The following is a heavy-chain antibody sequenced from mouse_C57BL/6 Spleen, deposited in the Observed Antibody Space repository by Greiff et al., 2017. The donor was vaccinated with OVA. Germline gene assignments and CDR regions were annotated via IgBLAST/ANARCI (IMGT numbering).Heavy chain of an antibody. Sequence: VQLQQSGAELVRPGASVTLSCKASGYTFTDYEMHWVKQTPVHGLEWIGAIDPETGGTAYNQKFKGKAILTADKSSSTAYMALRSLTSEDSAVYYCTREGGRDYWGQGTTLTVSS. J-gene: IGHJ2*01. CDR1: GYTFTDYE. CDR2: IDPETGGT. CDR3: TREGGRDY. V-gene: IGHV1-15*01. D-gene: IGHD3-3*01.